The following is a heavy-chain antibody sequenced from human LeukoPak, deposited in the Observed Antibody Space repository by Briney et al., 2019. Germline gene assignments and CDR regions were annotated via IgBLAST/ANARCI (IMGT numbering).Heavy chain of an antibody. V-gene: IGHV1-69*13. CDR1: GGTFSSYA. D-gene: IGHD2-2*01. CDR2: IIPIFGTA. J-gene: IGHJ6*04. Sequence: SVKVSCKASGGTFSSYAISWVRQAPGQGLEWMGGIIPIFGTANYARKFQGRVTITADESTSTAYMELSSLRSEDTAVYYCAREVRDIVVVPAAKYYYYYGMDVWGKGTTVTVSS. CDR3: AREVRDIVVVPAAKYYYYYGMDV.